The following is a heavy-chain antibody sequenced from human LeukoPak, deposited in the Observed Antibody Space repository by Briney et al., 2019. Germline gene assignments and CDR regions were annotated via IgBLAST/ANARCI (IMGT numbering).Heavy chain of an antibody. CDR2: ISYDGSKK. V-gene: IGHV3-30-3*01. J-gene: IGHJ4*02. D-gene: IGHD3-9*01. Sequence: GGSLRVSCAASGFTFSSYAMHWVRQAPGKGLEWVAVISYDGSKKYYADSVKGRFTISRDNSKNTLYLQMNSLRAEDTAVYYCARGGYYHNWGQGTLVTVSS. CDR3: ARGGYYHN. CDR1: GFTFSSYA.